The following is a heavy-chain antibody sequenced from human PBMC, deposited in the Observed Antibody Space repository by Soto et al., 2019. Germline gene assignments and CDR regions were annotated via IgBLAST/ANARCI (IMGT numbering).Heavy chain of an antibody. CDR3: ARASNSAYSSSWYSAFDV. D-gene: IGHD6-13*01. V-gene: IGHV4-30-4*01. Sequence: SETLSLTCTVSGGSISSVDYFWSWIRQPPGKGLEWIANIYHSGSTHYNPSLRNRVFMSVDTSTNRFSLNLTSVTAADTAVYYCARASNSAYSSSWYSAFDVWGQGTMVTVSS. J-gene: IGHJ3*01. CDR2: IYHSGST. CDR1: GGSISSVDYF.